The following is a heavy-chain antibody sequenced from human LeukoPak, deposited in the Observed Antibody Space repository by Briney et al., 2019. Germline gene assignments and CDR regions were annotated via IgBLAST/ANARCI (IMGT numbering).Heavy chain of an antibody. V-gene: IGHV1-69*04. Sequence: GASVKVSCKASGGTFSSYTISWVRQAPGQGLEWMGRIIPILGIANYAQKFQGRVTITADKSTSTAYMELSSLRSEDTAVYYCARESTSGPGFDYWGRGTLVTVSS. J-gene: IGHJ4*02. CDR3: ARESTSGPGFDY. CDR1: GGTFSSYT. CDR2: IIPILGIA. D-gene: IGHD1-14*01.